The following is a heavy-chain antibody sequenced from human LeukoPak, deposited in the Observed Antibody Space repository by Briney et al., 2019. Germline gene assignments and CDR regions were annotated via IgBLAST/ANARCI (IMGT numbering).Heavy chain of an antibody. D-gene: IGHD3-9*01. Sequence: ASVKVSCKASGYTFTSYDINWVRQATGQGLEWMGWMNPSSGNTGYAQKFQGRVTMTRNTSISTAYMELSSLRSEDTAVYYCARARYFDWLLGREPTHFDYWGQGTLVTVSS. V-gene: IGHV1-8*01. CDR2: MNPSSGNT. CDR1: GYTFTSYD. J-gene: IGHJ4*02. CDR3: ARARYFDWLLGREPTHFDY.